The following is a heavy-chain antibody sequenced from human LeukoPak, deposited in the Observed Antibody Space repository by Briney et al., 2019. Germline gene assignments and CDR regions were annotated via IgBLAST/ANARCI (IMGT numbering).Heavy chain of an antibody. D-gene: IGHD6-13*01. CDR3: ARNLAAGQPGDY. CDR1: GFTFSSYG. J-gene: IGHJ4*02. Sequence: PGGSLRLSCAASGFTFSSYGMSWVRQAPGKGLEWVSAISGSGGSTYYADSVKGRFTISRDNSKNTLYLQMNSLRAEDTAVYYCARNLAAGQPGDYWGQGTLVTVSS. CDR2: ISGSGGST. V-gene: IGHV3-23*01.